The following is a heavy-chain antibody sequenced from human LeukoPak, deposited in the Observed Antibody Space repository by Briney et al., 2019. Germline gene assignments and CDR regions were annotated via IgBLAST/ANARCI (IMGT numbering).Heavy chain of an antibody. CDR1: GFTVSSNY. CDR2: IYSGGST. J-gene: IGHJ4*02. CDR3: ASRRPGSYPEFDY. Sequence: PGGSLRLSCAASGFTVSSNYMSWVRQAPGKGLEWVSVIYSGGSTYYADSVKGRFTISRGNSKNTLYLQMNSLRAEDTAVYYCASRRPGSYPEFDYWGQGTLVTVSS. V-gene: IGHV3-53*01. D-gene: IGHD3-10*01.